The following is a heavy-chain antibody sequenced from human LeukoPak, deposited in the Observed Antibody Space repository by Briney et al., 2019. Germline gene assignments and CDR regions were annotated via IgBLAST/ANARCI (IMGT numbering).Heavy chain of an antibody. V-gene: IGHV1-2*06. J-gene: IGHJ4*02. CDR2: INPNSGGT. D-gene: IGHD3-22*01. CDR1: GYTFTGYY. CDR3: ARGRGDYYDSSGYYYDY. Sequence: ASVMVSCKASGYTFTGYYMHWVRQAPGQGLEWMGRINPNSGGTNYAQKFQGRVTMTRDTSISTAYMELSRLRSDDTAVYYCARGRGDYYDSSGYYYDYWGQGTLVTVSS.